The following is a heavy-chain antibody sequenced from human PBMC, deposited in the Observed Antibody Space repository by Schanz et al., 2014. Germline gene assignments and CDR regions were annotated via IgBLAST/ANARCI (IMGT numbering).Heavy chain of an antibody. CDR2: ISSSSSYI. Sequence: EVRLVESGGGLVKPGGSLRLSCAASGFSFSIYGMTWVRQAPGKGLEWVSSISSSSSYISYADSVKGRFTISRDNAKNSLYLQMNSLRAEDTAVYYCARPSDSSWYMDVWGKGTTVTVSS. D-gene: IGHD2-21*02. J-gene: IGHJ6*03. CDR1: GFSFSIYG. CDR3: ARPSDSSWYMDV. V-gene: IGHV3-21*01.